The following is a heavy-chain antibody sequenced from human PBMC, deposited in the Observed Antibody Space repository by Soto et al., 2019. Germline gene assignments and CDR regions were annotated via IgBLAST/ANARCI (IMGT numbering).Heavy chain of an antibody. CDR2: ISASGGST. Sequence: GGSLRLSCATSGFTFSSYAMTWVRQAPGKGLEWVSAISASGGSTYYADSVKGRFTISRDNSRNSLYLQMNSLRAEDTAVYYCAKDRRVTTGPFDYWGQGTLVTVSS. V-gene: IGHV3-23*01. CDR3: AKDRRVTTGPFDY. D-gene: IGHD4-17*01. CDR1: GFTFSSYA. J-gene: IGHJ4*02.